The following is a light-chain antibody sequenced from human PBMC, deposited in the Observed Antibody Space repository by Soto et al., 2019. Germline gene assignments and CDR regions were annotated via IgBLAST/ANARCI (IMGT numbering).Light chain of an antibody. CDR2: GAS. CDR3: QQYNNCPPYT. CDR1: KSVSSN. Sequence: EIVMTQSPATLSVSPGERVTLSCRASKSVSSNLAWYQQKPGQAPRLLIFGASTRATGIPVRFSGSGSGTDFSLTISSLQSQEFAVYYCQQYNNCPPYTFGQGTKVDIK. J-gene: IGKJ2*01. V-gene: IGKV3-15*01.